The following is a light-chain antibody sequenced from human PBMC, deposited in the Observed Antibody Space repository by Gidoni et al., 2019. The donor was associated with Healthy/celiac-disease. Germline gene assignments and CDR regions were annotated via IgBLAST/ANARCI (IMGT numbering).Light chain of an antibody. CDR2: AAA. V-gene: IGKV1-39*01. J-gene: IGKJ4*01. CDR3: QQSYSTPLT. CDR1: QSISSY. Sequence: DIQMTQSPSSLSASVGDRVTITCRASQSISSYLNWYQQKPGKAPKLLISAAASLQSGVPSRFSGSVSGTDFTLTISSLQPEDFATYYCQQSYSTPLTFGGGTKVEIK.